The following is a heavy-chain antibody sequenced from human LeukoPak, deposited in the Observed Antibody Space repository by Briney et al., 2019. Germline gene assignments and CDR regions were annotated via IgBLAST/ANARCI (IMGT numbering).Heavy chain of an antibody. CDR1: GYTFTGYY. D-gene: IGHD3-3*01. CDR3: ASDASAAGSGSEPYFDY. CDR2: INPNSGGT. Sequence: ASVKVSCKASGYTFTGYYMHWVRQAPGQGLEWMGWINPNSGGTNYAQKFQGRVTMARDTSITTAYMELSRLRSDDTAVYYCASDASAAGSGSEPYFDYWGQGTLVTVSS. V-gene: IGHV1-2*02. J-gene: IGHJ4*02.